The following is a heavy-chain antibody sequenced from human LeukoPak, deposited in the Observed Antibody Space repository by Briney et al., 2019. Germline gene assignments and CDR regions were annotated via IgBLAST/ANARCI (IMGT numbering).Heavy chain of an antibody. CDR3: ASRKYYYDSSGRTDYYFDY. CDR1: GYSFTSHW. Sequence: GESLKISCKGSGYSFTSHWIGWVRQMPGKGLEWMGIIYPGDSDTRYSPSFQGQVTISADKSISTACLQWSSLKASDTAMYYCASRKYYYDSSGRTDYYFDYWGQGTLVTVSS. V-gene: IGHV5-51*01. CDR2: IYPGDSDT. J-gene: IGHJ4*02. D-gene: IGHD3-22*01.